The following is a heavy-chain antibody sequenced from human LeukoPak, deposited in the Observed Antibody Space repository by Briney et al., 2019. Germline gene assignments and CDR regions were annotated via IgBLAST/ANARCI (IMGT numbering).Heavy chain of an antibody. CDR3: ARAGTLGGVPDFDY. J-gene: IGHJ4*02. V-gene: IGHV1-2*02. D-gene: IGHD3-16*01. Sequence: AASVKVSCKASGYTFTGYYMHWVRQAPGQGLEWMGWINPNSGGTNYAQKFQGRVTMTRDTSISTAYMELSSLRSEDTAVYYCARAGTLGGVPDFDYWGQGTLVTVSS. CDR2: INPNSGGT. CDR1: GYTFTGYY.